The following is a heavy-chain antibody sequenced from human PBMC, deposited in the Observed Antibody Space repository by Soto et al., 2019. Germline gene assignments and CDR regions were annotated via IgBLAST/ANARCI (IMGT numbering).Heavy chain of an antibody. V-gene: IGHV5-10-1*03. Sequence: EVQLVQSGAEVKEPGESLTISCQGSGYYFANYWIAWVRQVPGKGLEWMGRIDPSDSYTNFSPSFQGHVSISADRSISTAYLHWSSLKASDTAIYYCARLLVGAMASFSFDYWGQGALVTVSP. J-gene: IGHJ4*02. CDR1: GYYFANYW. CDR3: ARLLVGAMASFSFDY. D-gene: IGHD6-19*01. CDR2: IDPSDSYT.